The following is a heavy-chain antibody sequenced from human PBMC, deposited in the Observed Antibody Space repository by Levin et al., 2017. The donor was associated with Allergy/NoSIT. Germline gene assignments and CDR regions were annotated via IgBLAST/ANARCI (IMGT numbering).Heavy chain of an antibody. D-gene: IGHD3-10*01. J-gene: IGHJ4*02. Sequence: GGSLRLSCAASGFTFSSYGMHWVRQAPGKGLEWVAVISYDGSNKYYADSVKGRFTISRDNSKNTLYLQMNSLRAEDTAVYYCAKDPHSHYYGSGSYPHYWGQGTLVTVSS. V-gene: IGHV3-30*18. CDR2: ISYDGSNK. CDR1: GFTFSSYG. CDR3: AKDPHSHYYGSGSYPHY.